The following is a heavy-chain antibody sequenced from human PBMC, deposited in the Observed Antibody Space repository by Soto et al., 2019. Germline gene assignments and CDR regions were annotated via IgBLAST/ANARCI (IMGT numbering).Heavy chain of an antibody. CDR1: GGSISSSSSY. D-gene: IGHD3-22*01. Sequence: SETLSLTCTVSGGSISSSSSYWGWIRQPPGKGLEWIGSIYYSGSTYYNPSLKSRVTISVDTSKNQFSLKLSSVTAADTAVYYCARQPVIRAPYYYYYGMDVWGQGTTVTVS. J-gene: IGHJ6*02. CDR2: IYYSGST. V-gene: IGHV4-39*01. CDR3: ARQPVIRAPYYYYYGMDV.